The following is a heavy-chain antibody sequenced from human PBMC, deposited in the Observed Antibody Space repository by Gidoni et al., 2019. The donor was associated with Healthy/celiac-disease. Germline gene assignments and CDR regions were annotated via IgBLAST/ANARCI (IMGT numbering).Heavy chain of an antibody. V-gene: IGHV3-30*04. CDR3: ARDNYDYGGNSHLDY. Sequence: QVQLVESGGGVVQPGRSLRLSCAASAFTFSNYAMHWVRQAPGKGLEWVAVISYDGSNKYYADSVKGRFTISRDNSKNTLYLQMNSLRAEDTAVYYCARDNYDYGGNSHLDYWGQGTLVTVAS. D-gene: IGHD4-17*01. CDR1: AFTFSNYA. J-gene: IGHJ4*02. CDR2: ISYDGSNK.